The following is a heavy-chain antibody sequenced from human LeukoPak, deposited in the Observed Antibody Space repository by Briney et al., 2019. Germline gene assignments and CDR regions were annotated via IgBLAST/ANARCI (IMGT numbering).Heavy chain of an antibody. D-gene: IGHD3-22*01. CDR1: GGSIRSYY. CDR2: IYYTGST. Sequence: SETLSLTCTVSGGSIRSYYWSWIRQPPGKGLEWIGYIYYTGSTNYNPSLKSRVTISVDTSKNQFSLKLSSVTAADTAVYYRAREGSSGYYFNWFDPWGQGTLVTVSS. J-gene: IGHJ5*02. V-gene: IGHV4-59*01. CDR3: AREGSSGYYFNWFDP.